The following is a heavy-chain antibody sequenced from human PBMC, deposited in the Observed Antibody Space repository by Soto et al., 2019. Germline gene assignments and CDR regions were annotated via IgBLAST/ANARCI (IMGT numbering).Heavy chain of an antibody. J-gene: IGHJ4*02. CDR3: ARRGTYYYDSRPFDY. V-gene: IGHV4-31*03. CDR1: GGSISSSSYY. CDR2: IYYSGST. D-gene: IGHD3-22*01. Sequence: SETLSLTCTVSGGSISSSSYYWGWIRQHPGKVLEWIGYIYYSGSTYYNPSLKSRVTISVDTSKNQFSLKLSSVTAADTAVYYCARRGTYYYDSRPFDYWGQGTLVTVSS.